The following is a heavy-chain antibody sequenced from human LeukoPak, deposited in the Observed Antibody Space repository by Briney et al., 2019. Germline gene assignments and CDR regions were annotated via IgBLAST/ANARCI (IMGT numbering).Heavy chain of an antibody. CDR3: ARGAMTTVTLLFDY. V-gene: IGHV4-39*01. CDR2: IYYSGST. J-gene: IGHJ4*02. CDR1: GGSFSSYY. D-gene: IGHD4-17*01. Sequence: SETLSLTCAVYGGSFSSYYWGWIRQPPGKGLEWIGSIYYSGSTYYNPSLKSRVTISVDTSKNQFSLKLSSVTAADTAVYYCARGAMTTVTLLFDYWGQGTLVTVSS.